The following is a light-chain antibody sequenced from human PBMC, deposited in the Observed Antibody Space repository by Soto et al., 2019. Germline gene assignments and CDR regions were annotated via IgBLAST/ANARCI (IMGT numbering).Light chain of an antibody. V-gene: IGLV2-14*01. J-gene: IGLJ3*02. CDR3: CSFTIISTWV. CDR1: SSDVGDYNY. Sequence: QSVLTQPASVSGSPGQSITISCTGTSSDVGDYNYVSWYQQHPGKAPKLMIYEVSNRPSGVSNRFSGSKSGNTASLTISGLQAEDEAVYCCCSFTIISTWVFGGGSKLTFL. CDR2: EVS.